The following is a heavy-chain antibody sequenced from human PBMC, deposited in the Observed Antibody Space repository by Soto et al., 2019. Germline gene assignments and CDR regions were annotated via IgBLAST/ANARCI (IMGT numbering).Heavy chain of an antibody. CDR2: ISAHRGHT. V-gene: IGHV1-18*01. CDR1: GHISGHYG. J-gene: IGHJ4*02. CDR3: ARDGDQWDQRVCDN. D-gene: IGHD1-26*01. Sequence: QVQLVQSAPELTKPGASVKVSCRVSGHISGHYGISWVRLRAGQGLEWMGWISAHRGHTNYAHKFRGRVTMTTDPSTATVSMEVTNLLSDDTAVYFCARDGDQWDQRVCDNWGQGTLVTVSS.